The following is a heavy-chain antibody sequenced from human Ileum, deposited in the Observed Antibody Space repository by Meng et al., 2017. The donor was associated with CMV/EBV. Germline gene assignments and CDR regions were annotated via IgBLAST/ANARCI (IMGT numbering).Heavy chain of an antibody. J-gene: IGHJ4*02. Sequence: GHGSTFRTCVRGWVRQAPGQGLEWMGGIIPIFGTPNYAQKFQGRVTITADESTSTAYMELSSLRSEDTALYYCATSIAATIPYFFEYWGRGTLVTVSS. CDR1: GSTFRTCV. D-gene: IGHD6-13*01. CDR3: ATSIAATIPYFFEY. V-gene: IGHV1-69*01. CDR2: IIPIFGTP.